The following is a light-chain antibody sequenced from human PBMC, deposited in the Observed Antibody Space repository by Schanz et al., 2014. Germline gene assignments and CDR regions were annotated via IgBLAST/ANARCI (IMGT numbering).Light chain of an antibody. CDR3: QQSYIPPWT. J-gene: IGKJ1*01. V-gene: IGKV3-20*01. CDR1: QSVRTTY. Sequence: EIVLTQSPGTLSLSPGERATLSCRASQSVRTTYLAWYQQKPGQAPRLLFYGASSRATGIPDRFSGSGSGTDFTLTISRLEPEDFATYYCQQSYIPPWTFGQGTRVEV. CDR2: GAS.